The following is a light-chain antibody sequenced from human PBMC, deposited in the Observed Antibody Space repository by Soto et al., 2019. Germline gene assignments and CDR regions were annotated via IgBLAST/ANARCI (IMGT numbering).Light chain of an antibody. Sequence: EIVVTQSPATLSLSPGERATLSCRASQSVSSYLAWYQQKPGQAPRLLIYDASNWATGIPARFSGSGSGTDFTLTISSLEPEDFAVYYCQQRSTCPLTFGGGTKVEIK. CDR2: DAS. CDR1: QSVSSY. CDR3: QQRSTCPLT. J-gene: IGKJ4*01. V-gene: IGKV3-11*01.